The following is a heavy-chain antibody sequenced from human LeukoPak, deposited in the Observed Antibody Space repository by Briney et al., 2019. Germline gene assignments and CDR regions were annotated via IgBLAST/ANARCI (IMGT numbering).Heavy chain of an antibody. CDR1: GYSVSSYFY. CDR2: IYHSGTT. Sequence: SETLSLTCTVSGYSVSSYFYWGRIRQSPGKGLEWIGSIYHSGTTYYHPSLKSRVTISVDSSENQFSLKLSSVTAADTAVYYCARVSSSWHYFDYWGQGTLVTVSS. D-gene: IGHD6-13*01. J-gene: IGHJ4*02. CDR3: ARVSSSWHYFDY. V-gene: IGHV4-38-2*02.